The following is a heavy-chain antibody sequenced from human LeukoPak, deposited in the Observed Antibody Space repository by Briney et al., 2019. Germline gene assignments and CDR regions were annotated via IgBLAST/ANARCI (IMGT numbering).Heavy chain of an antibody. V-gene: IGHV1-18*01. Sequence: VASVKVSCKASGYRFSSYGISWARQAPGQGLEWMGWISAYNGNTNYAQKLQDRVTMITDTSTSTAYMELRSLRSDDTAVYYCARDGHHYDRRDYSNLDYWGQGTLVTVSS. J-gene: IGHJ4*02. CDR1: GYRFSSYG. CDR3: ARDGHHYDRRDYSNLDY. D-gene: IGHD3-22*01. CDR2: ISAYNGNT.